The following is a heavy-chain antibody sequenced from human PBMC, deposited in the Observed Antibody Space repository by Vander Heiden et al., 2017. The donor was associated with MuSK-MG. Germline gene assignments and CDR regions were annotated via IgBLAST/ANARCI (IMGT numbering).Heavy chain of an antibody. CDR1: GGSFSGYY. D-gene: IGHD2-15*01. CDR2: INHGGST. CDR3: ARGVDIVVVVAALYYFDY. J-gene: IGHJ4*02. V-gene: IGHV4-34*01. Sequence: QVQLQQWGAGLLKPSETLSLPCAVYGGSFSGYYWSWIRRPPGKGLERSGEINHGGSTNNNPSHKSRVTIAVDTSKNQFSLKLSTVTAADTAVYYCARGVDIVVVVAALYYFDYWGQGTLVTVSS.